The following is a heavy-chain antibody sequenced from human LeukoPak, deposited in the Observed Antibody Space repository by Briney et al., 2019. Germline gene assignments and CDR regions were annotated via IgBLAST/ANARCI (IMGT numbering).Heavy chain of an antibody. CDR3: ARGAPIVVVPAAKVGPLRDYYYYIDV. J-gene: IGHJ6*03. CDR1: GGSFSGYY. D-gene: IGHD2-2*01. V-gene: IGHV4-34*01. Sequence: SETLSLTCAVYGGSFSGYYWSWIRQPPGKGLEWIGVINHSGSTNYNPPLKSRVTISVDTSKNQFSLKLSSVTAADTAVYYCARGAPIVVVPAAKVGPLRDYYYYIDVWGKGTTVTVSS. CDR2: INHSGST.